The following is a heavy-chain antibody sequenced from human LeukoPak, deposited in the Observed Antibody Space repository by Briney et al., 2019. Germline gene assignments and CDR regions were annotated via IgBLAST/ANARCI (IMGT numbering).Heavy chain of an antibody. J-gene: IGHJ5*02. CDR1: GGSFSGYY. V-gene: IGHV4-34*01. CDR3: ARGRAYCGGDCYSWVWTPNWFDP. CDR2: INHSGST. D-gene: IGHD2-21*01. Sequence: SETLSLTCAVYGGSFSGYYWSWIRQPPGKGLEWIGEINHSGSTNYNPSLKSRVTISVDTSKNQFSLKLSSATAADTAVYYCARGRAYCGGDCYSWVWTPNWFDPWGQGTLVTVSS.